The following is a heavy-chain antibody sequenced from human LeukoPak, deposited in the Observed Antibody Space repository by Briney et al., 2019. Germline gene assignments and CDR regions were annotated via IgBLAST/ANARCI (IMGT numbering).Heavy chain of an antibody. CDR1: GFTFSRYS. CDR2: VSSSSSTI. Sequence: PGGSLRLSCAASGFTFSRYSMNWVRQAPGEGLEWVSYVSSSSSTIYYADSVKGRFTISRDNAKNSLYLQMNSLRDEDTAVYYCARGFMTTRGMDVWGQGTTVTVSS. D-gene: IGHD4-11*01. J-gene: IGHJ6*02. V-gene: IGHV3-48*02. CDR3: ARGFMTTRGMDV.